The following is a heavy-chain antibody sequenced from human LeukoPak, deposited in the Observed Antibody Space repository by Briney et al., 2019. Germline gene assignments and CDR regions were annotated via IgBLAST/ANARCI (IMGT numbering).Heavy chain of an antibody. V-gene: IGHV3-30*02. Sequence: GGSLRLSCAASGFTFSSYGMHWVRQAPGKGLEWVAFIRYDGSNKYYADSVKGRFTISRDNSKNTLYLQMNSLRAEDTAVYYCAKDPLDRASRWYSDYWGQGTLVTVSS. CDR2: IRYDGSNK. CDR3: AKDPLDRASRWYSDY. J-gene: IGHJ4*02. D-gene: IGHD1-1*01. CDR1: GFTFSSYG.